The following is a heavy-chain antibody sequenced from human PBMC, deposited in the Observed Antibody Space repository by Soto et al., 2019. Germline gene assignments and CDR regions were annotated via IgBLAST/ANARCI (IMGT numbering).Heavy chain of an antibody. V-gene: IGHV3-23*01. J-gene: IGHJ4*02. CDR2: LSGSGGST. CDR1: GFTFSSYA. Sequence: EVQLLESGGGLVQPGGSLRLSCAASGFTFSSYAMSWVRQAPGKGLEWVSALSGSGGSTYYADSVKGRFTISRDNSKNTQYLQVNSLRAEDTAVYYCAKPLAYSSSWYAFDYWGQGTLVTVSS. CDR3: AKPLAYSSSWYAFDY. D-gene: IGHD6-13*01.